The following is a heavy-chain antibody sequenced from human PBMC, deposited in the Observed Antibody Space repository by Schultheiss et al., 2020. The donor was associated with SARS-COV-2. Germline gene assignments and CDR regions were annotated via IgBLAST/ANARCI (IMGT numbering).Heavy chain of an antibody. D-gene: IGHD2-15*01. CDR2: ISWNSGSI. Sequence: GGSLRLSCAASGFTFDDYAMHWVRQAPGKGLEWVSGISWNSGSIGYADSVKGRFTISRDNAKNSLYLQMNSLRAEDTAVYYCARDLRAYCSGGSCHPGYYYGMDVWGQGTTVTVSS. J-gene: IGHJ6*02. CDR3: ARDLRAYCSGGSCHPGYYYGMDV. CDR1: GFTFDDYA. V-gene: IGHV3-9*01.